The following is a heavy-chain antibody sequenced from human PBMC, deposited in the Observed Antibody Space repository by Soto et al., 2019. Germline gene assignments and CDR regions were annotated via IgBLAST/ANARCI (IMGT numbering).Heavy chain of an antibody. D-gene: IGHD3-10*01. Sequence: PGGSLRLSCAASGFTFSSYAMSWVRQAPGKGLEWVSAISGSGGSTYYADSVKGRFTISRDNSKNTLYLQMNSLRAEDTAVYYCAKDLNMVRGVIINALYYYYGMYVWGQGTTVTVSS. CDR1: GFTFSSYA. CDR3: AKDLNMVRGVIINALYYYYGMYV. J-gene: IGHJ6*02. CDR2: ISGSGGST. V-gene: IGHV3-23*01.